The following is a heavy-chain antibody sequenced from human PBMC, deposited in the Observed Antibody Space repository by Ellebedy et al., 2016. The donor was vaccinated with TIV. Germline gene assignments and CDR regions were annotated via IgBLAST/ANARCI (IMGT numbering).Heavy chain of an antibody. CDR2: ISYDGSNK. D-gene: IGHD2-21*02. CDR3: ARDGDENCGGDCYYYYYGMDV. Sequence: LGGSLRLSCAASGFTFSSYAMHWVRQAPGKGLEWVAVISYDGSNKYYADSVKGRFTISRDNSKNTLYLQMNSLRAEDTAVYYCARDGDENCGGDCYYYYYGMDVWGQGTTVTVSS. V-gene: IGHV3-30-3*01. J-gene: IGHJ6*02. CDR1: GFTFSSYA.